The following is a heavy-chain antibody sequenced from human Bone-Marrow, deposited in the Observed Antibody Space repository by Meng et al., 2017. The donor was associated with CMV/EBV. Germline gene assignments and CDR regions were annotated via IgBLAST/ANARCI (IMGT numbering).Heavy chain of an antibody. CDR3: AKDIGRAVAGTGAYAFDI. D-gene: IGHD6-19*01. CDR1: GFTFDDYA. V-gene: IGHV3-9*01. Sequence: SLKISCAASGFTFDDYAMHWVRQAPGKGLEWVSGISWNSGSIGYADSVKGRFTISRDNAKNSLYLQMNSLRAEDTALYYCAKDIGRAVAGTGAYAFDIWGQGTRVTVSS. J-gene: IGHJ3*02. CDR2: ISWNSGSI.